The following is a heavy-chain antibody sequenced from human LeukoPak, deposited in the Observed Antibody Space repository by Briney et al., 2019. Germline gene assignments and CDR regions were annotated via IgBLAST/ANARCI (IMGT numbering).Heavy chain of an antibody. D-gene: IGHD1-7*01. CDR2: ISSSDNTI. V-gene: IGHV3-48*04. CDR1: GFAFSDYS. J-gene: IGHJ4*02. CDR3: ARELSGTTSYYFDY. Sequence: GGSLRLSCAASGFAFSDYSMNWVRQAPGKGLEWVSYISSSDNTIHYADSVKGRFTISRDNAKNSLYLQMNSLRVEDAAVYYCARELSGTTSYYFDYWGQGTLVTVSS.